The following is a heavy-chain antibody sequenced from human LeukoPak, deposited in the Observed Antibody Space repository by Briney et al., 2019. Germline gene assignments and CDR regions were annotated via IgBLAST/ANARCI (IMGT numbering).Heavy chain of an antibody. J-gene: IGHJ4*02. CDR3: ARVVRGSSGYRYYFDY. D-gene: IGHD3-22*01. Sequence: GASVKVSCKVSGYTLTELSMHWVRQAPGQGLEWMGWINTNTGNPTYAQGFTGRFVFSLDTSVSTAYLQISSLKAEDTAVYYCARVVRGSSGYRYYFDYWGQGTLVTVSS. CDR2: INTNTGNP. CDR1: GYTLTELS. V-gene: IGHV7-4-1*02.